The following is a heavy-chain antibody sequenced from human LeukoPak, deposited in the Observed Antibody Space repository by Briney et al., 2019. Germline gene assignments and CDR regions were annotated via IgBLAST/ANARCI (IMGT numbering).Heavy chain of an antibody. CDR2: IYYSGST. Sequence: SETLSLTCTVSGGSISSSSYYWGWIRQPPGKGLEWIGTIYYSGSTYYNPSLKSRVTISVDTSKNQFSLKLSSVTAADTAVYYCARHEWLVQNRTYWGQGTLVTVSS. CDR1: GGSISSSSYY. J-gene: IGHJ4*02. CDR3: ARHEWLVQNRTY. V-gene: IGHV4-39*01. D-gene: IGHD6-19*01.